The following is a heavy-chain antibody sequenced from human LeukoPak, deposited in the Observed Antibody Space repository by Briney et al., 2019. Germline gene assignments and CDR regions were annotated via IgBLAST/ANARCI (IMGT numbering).Heavy chain of an antibody. CDR1: GYTFTGYY. J-gene: IGHJ3*02. CDR2: INPNSGGT. D-gene: IGHD3-22*01. V-gene: IGHV1-2*02. CDR3: ATGTYYYDSSGYSDHLKAGAFDI. Sequence: ASVKVSCKASGYTFTGYYMHWVRQAPGQGLEWMGWINPNSGGTNYAQKFQGRVTMTRNTPISTAYMELSSLRSEDTAVYYCATGTYYYDSSGYSDHLKAGAFDIWGQGTMVTVSS.